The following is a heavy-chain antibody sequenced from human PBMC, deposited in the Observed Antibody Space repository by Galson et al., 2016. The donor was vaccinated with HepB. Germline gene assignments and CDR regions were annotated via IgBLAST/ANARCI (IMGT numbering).Heavy chain of an antibody. D-gene: IGHD6-19*01. J-gene: IGHJ5*02. V-gene: IGHV1-69*13. CDR1: GGTISNYA. CDR2: IIPIFGTP. Sequence: SVKVSCKASGGTISNYAINWVRQAPGQGLEWMGGIIPIFGTPKYAQRFQGRVTIIADESTSTVYMELSSLTSDDTAMYYCARDRTLSSDWYLSGGFDPWGQGTLVTVSS. CDR3: ARDRTLSSDWYLSGGFDP.